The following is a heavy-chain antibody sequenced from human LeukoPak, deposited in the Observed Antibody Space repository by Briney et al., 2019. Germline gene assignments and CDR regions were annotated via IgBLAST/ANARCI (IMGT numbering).Heavy chain of an antibody. CDR3: AKVGTFGWYYFDY. V-gene: IGHV3-23*01. J-gene: IGHJ4*02. Sequence: GGSLRLSCAASGFTFSTYTMTWVRQAPGKGLEWVSAMSSSGIRTYYADSVKGRFTISRDNSKNTLYLQMNTLRAEDTAEYYCAKVGTFGWYYFDYWGQGTLVTVSS. D-gene: IGHD6-19*01. CDR2: MSSSGIRT. CDR1: GFTFSTYT.